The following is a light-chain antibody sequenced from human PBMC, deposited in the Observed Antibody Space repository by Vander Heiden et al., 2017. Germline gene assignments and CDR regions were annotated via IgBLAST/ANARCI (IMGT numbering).Light chain of an antibody. CDR1: QSIRSQ. J-gene: IGKJ5*01. V-gene: IGKV3-15*01. CDR2: DSA. CDR3: QQDSNRPPIT. Sequence: EIVMTQSPSILSVSAGGSATLSCRARQSIRSQLAWYQKEPGQPPSLLIYDSASRETCVPARFSGSGCGRDVTPTISSRQSEEFAVDYCQQDSNRPPITFGQGTPLEIK.